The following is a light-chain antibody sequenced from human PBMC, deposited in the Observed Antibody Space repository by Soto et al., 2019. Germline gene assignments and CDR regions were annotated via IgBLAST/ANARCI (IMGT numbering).Light chain of an antibody. CDR2: YNN. Sequence: QPVLTQPPSASGTPGQRVTISCSGSNSNIGSNTVNWYQQFPGTAPKLLIYYNNERPSGVPDRFSGSKSGTSASLAISGLQSEDEADSYCSAWDDSLNVVFGGGTKLTVL. J-gene: IGLJ2*01. CDR3: SAWDDSLNVV. V-gene: IGLV1-44*01. CDR1: NSNIGSNT.